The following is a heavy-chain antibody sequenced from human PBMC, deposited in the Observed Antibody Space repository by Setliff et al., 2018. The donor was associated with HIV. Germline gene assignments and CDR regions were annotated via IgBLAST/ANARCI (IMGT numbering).Heavy chain of an antibody. CDR2: ISGSGGNT. CDR1: GFTISSYA. Sequence: GGSLRLSCAGAGFTISSYAMSWVRQAPGKGLEWVSAISGSGGNTYYADFVKGRFTISRDNSKNTVYLQMSSLRVEDTAVYYCAKDWLGKKDCWGQGTLVTVSS. V-gene: IGHV3-23*01. J-gene: IGHJ4*02. D-gene: IGHD6-19*01. CDR3: AKDWLGKKDC.